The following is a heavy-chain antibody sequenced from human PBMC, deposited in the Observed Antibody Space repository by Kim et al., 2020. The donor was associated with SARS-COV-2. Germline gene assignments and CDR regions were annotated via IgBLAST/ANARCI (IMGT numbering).Heavy chain of an antibody. Sequence: GGSLRLSCAASGFTFSSCAIHWVRQAPGKGLEWVAVISYDGSNKNYADSVKGRFTISRDNSKNTLYLQMNSLRAEDTALYYCARELWSRLRGLTYSYYGMDAWGPGAPVTVSS. J-gene: IGHJ6*02. CDR1: GFTFSSCA. D-gene: IGHD3-10*01. CDR2: ISYDGSNK. CDR3: ARELWSRLRGLTYSYYGMDA. V-gene: IGHV3-30-3*01.